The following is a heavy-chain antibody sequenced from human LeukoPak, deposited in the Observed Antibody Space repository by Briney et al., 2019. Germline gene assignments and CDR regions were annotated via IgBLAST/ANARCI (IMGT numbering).Heavy chain of an antibody. Sequence: GGSLRLSCAASGFTFSSYGMSWVRQAPGKGLEWVSAISGSGGSTYYADSVKGRLTTSRDNSKNTLYLQMNSLRAEDTDLYYCAKDLDSSGYIYFDYWGQGTLVTVSS. CDR2: ISGSGGST. V-gene: IGHV3-23*01. CDR3: AKDLDSSGYIYFDY. D-gene: IGHD3-22*01. CDR1: GFTFSSYG. J-gene: IGHJ4*02.